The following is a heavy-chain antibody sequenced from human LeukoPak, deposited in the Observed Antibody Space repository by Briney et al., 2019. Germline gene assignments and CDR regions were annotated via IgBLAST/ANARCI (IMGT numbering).Heavy chain of an antibody. CDR3: ARGSALQMVVAEDYFDL. CDR2: ITSRGGST. D-gene: IGHD2-21*01. CDR1: GFTFSSYA. J-gene: IGHJ4*02. Sequence: GGSLRLSCAASGFTFSSYAMSWVRQAPGKGLEWVSGITSRGGSTNYADSVKGRFTVSRDNSKNTLYLQVDNLRSDDTAVYYCARGSALQMVVAEDYFDLWGLGTLVTVSS. V-gene: IGHV3-23*01.